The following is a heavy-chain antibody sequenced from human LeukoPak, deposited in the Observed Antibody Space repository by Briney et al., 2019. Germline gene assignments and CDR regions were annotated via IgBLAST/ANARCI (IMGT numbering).Heavy chain of an antibody. CDR1: GASISSFY. J-gene: IGHJ4*02. CDR3: ARHPFATPFDH. Sequence: SETLSLTCAVSGASISSFYWSWIRQPPGKGLEWIGYVFYTGDTNYNPSLKSRVTVSLDTFKSQVSLSLTSVTAADTAMYYCARHPFATPFDHWGRGTLVTVSS. V-gene: IGHV4-59*08. CDR2: VFYTGDT.